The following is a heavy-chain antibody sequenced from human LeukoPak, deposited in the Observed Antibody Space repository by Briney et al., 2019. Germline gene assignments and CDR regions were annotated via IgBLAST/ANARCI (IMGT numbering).Heavy chain of an antibody. CDR3: ARAERWLQFNDAFDI. V-gene: IGHV4-38-2*01. CDR1: GYSISSGYY. CDR2: IYHSGST. Sequence: SETLSLTCAVSGYSISSGYYWGWIRQPPGKGLEWIGSIYHSGSTYYNPSLKSRVTISVDTSKNQFSLKLSSVTAADTAVYYCARAERWLQFNDAFDIWGQGTMVTVSS. J-gene: IGHJ3*02. D-gene: IGHD5-24*01.